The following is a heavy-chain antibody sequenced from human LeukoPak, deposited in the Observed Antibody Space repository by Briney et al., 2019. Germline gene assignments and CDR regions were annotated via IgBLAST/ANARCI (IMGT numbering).Heavy chain of an antibody. CDR1: GGTFSSYA. J-gene: IGHJ5*02. CDR2: INTGNGNT. Sequence: GSSVKVSCKASGGTFSSYAISWVRQAPGQRLEWMGWINTGNGNTKYSQNFQGRVTITRDTSASTAYMELSSLRSEDTAVYYCARLAPGPRGWFDPWGQGTLVTVSS. CDR3: ARLAPGPRGWFDP. D-gene: IGHD3-10*01. V-gene: IGHV1-3*04.